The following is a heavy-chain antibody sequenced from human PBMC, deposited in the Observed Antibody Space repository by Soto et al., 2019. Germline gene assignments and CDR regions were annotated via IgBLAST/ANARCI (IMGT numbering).Heavy chain of an antibody. D-gene: IGHD2-15*01. V-gene: IGHV1-69*01. CDR1: GGTFSSYA. Sequence: QVQLVQSGAEVKKPGSSVKVSCKASGGTFSSYAISWVRQAPGQGLESMGGIIPIFGTTNYAQKFQGRVTMTADESTSTDYMELSSLRSEDTAVYYCARDYPGYCTGGSCNYYHGMDVWGQGTKVTVSS. J-gene: IGHJ6*02. CDR2: IIPIFGTT. CDR3: ARDYPGYCTGGSCNYYHGMDV.